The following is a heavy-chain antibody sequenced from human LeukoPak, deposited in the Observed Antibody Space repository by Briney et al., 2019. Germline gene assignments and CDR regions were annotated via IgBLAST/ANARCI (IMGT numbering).Heavy chain of an antibody. CDR2: ISSSSSYI. CDR1: RFTFSSYS. V-gene: IGHV3-21*01. CDR3: ARDSEGNYAPEGYFDY. Sequence: GGSLRLSCAASRFTFSSYSMTWVRQAPGKGLEWVSSISSSSSYIYYADSVKGRFTISRDNAKNSLYLQMNSLRAEDTAVYYCARDSEGNYAPEGYFDYWGQGTLVTVSS. D-gene: IGHD4-11*01. J-gene: IGHJ4*02.